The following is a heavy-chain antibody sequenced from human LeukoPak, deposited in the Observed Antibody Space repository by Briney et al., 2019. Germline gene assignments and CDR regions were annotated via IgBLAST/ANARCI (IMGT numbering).Heavy chain of an antibody. CDR1: GFTFSNYA. J-gene: IGHJ4*02. D-gene: IGHD3-10*01. CDR3: AKDKNYGSGSYQFDR. CDR2: ISGSGITT. V-gene: IGHV3-23*01. Sequence: GGSLRLSCAASGFTFSNYAMNWVRQAPGKGLEWVSGISGSGITTYYADSVQGRFTISRDNSENTLYLQMNSLRAEDTAVYYCAKDKNYGSGSYQFDRWGQGTLVTVSS.